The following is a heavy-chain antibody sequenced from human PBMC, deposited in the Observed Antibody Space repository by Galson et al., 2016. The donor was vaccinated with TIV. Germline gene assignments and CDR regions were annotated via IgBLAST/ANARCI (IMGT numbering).Heavy chain of an antibody. CDR3: ARDLSPETTTPFDY. J-gene: IGHJ4*02. CDR2: INPNSGDT. CDR1: GYTFTGYY. Sequence: SCKASGYTFTGYYIHYVRQAPGQGLEWMGWINPNSGDTNYAQKFQGRVTMTRDTSISTAYMELSRLRSDDTAMYYCARDLSPETTTPFDYWGQGTLVTVSS. D-gene: IGHD4-17*01. V-gene: IGHV1-2*02.